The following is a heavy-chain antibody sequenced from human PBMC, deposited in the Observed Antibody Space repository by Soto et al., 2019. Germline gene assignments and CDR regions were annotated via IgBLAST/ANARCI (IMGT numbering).Heavy chain of an antibody. J-gene: IGHJ4*02. CDR2: FFIGGNT. Sequence: PSETLSLTCTVSGGSISSSTYYWGWMRQPPGKGLEWIASFFIGGNTYYNPSLKSRVTISVDTSKNQFSLKLSSVTAADTAVYYCARLYGWAPDYWGQGTLVTVSS. CDR1: GGSISSSTYY. CDR3: ARLYGWAPDY. V-gene: IGHV4-39*07. D-gene: IGHD4-17*01.